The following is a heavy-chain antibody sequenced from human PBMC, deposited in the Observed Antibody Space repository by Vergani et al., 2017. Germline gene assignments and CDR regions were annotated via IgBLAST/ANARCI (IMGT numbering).Heavy chain of an antibody. J-gene: IGHJ6*03. Sequence: QVQLVESGGGVVQPGRSLRLSCAASGFTFSSYGMHWVRQAPGKGLEWVAVIWYDGSNKYYADSVKGRFTISRDNSKNTLYLQMNSLRAEDTAVYYCARDPESAAGGDDYYYYYMDVWGKGTTVTVSS. CDR1: GFTFSSYG. D-gene: IGHD6-13*01. CDR2: IWYDGSNK. V-gene: IGHV3-33*01. CDR3: ARDPESAAGGDDYYYYYMDV.